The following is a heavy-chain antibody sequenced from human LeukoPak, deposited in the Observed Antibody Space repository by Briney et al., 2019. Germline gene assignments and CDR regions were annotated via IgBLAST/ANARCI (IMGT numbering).Heavy chain of an antibody. CDR1: GYTFTGYY. Sequence: ASVKVSCKASGYTFTGYYMHWVRQAPGQGLEWMGWINPNSGGTNYAQKFQGRVTMTRDTSISTAYMELSRLRSDDTAVYYCARGLGQNYDILTGYYGDDYWGQGTLVTVSS. J-gene: IGHJ4*02. V-gene: IGHV1-2*02. CDR2: INPNSGGT. D-gene: IGHD3-9*01. CDR3: ARGLGQNYDILTGYYGDDY.